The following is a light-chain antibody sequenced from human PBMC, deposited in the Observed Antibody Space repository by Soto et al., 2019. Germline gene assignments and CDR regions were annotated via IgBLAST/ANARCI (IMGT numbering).Light chain of an antibody. Sequence: DIQMTQSPSFVSASVGDRVTITCRASQGISSWLAWYKHKPGRAPKLLIHSASSLESGVPSRFSGSGSGTGFTLTISSLQPEDFATYYCQQTTSFPLTFGGGTKVEIK. V-gene: IGKV1-12*01. CDR3: QQTTSFPLT. CDR1: QGISSW. J-gene: IGKJ4*01. CDR2: SAS.